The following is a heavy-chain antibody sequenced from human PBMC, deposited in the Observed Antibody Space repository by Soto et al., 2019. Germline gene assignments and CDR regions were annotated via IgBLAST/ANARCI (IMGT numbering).Heavy chain of an antibody. CDR1: GFTFSSYA. J-gene: IGHJ4*02. Sequence: GGSLRLSCAASGFTFSSYAMHWVRQAPGQGLEWVAVISSDGSKKYYADSVKGRFTISRDNSKNTLYLQMSSLRAEDTAVYYCAKGDYYDSSGPFDYWGQGTVVTVSS. D-gene: IGHD3-22*01. V-gene: IGHV3-30*04. CDR2: ISSDGSKK. CDR3: AKGDYYDSSGPFDY.